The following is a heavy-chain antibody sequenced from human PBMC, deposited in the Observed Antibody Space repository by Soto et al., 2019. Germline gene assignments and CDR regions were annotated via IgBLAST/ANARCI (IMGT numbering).Heavy chain of an antibody. V-gene: IGHV3-23*01. CDR1: GFTFRSYA. Sequence: GGSLRLSCLASGFTFRSYAMTWVRQGPGRGLEWVSAISGSGGSAFSADSVKGRFTISRDNSKNTLYLQMSSLRDEDTAVYYCAKVPTGEMATVFQAFDIWGQGTMVTVSS. CDR3: AKVPTGEMATVFQAFDI. CDR2: ISGSGGSA. D-gene: IGHD4-4*01. J-gene: IGHJ3*02.